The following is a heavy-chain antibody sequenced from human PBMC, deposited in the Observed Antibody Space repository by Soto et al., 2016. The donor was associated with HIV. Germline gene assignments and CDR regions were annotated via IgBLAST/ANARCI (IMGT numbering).Heavy chain of an antibody. Sequence: EVQLVESGGGVARPGGSLRVSCAASGFTFDDYGMSWVRQIPGKGLEWVSGINWNGNRTSYVDSVKGRFTISRDNAKNSLYLQMNSLRTEDTALYYCARGRRDYGDPSYYYFYYMDVWGKGTTVTVSS. CDR3: ARGRRDYGDPSYYYFYYMDV. CDR2: INWNGNRT. V-gene: IGHV3-20*04. CDR1: GFTFDDYG. D-gene: IGHD4-17*01. J-gene: IGHJ6*03.